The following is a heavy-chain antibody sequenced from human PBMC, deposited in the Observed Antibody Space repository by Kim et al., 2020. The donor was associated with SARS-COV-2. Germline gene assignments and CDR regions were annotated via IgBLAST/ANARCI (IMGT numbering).Heavy chain of an antibody. Sequence: GGSLRLSCAASGFTFSSYWMSWVRQAPGKGLEWVANIKQDGSEKYYVDSVKGRFTISRDNAKNSLYLQMNSLRAEDTAVYYCARESTVTTRWGYYYYYMDVWGKGTTVTDSS. CDR3: ARESTVTTRWGYYYYYMDV. D-gene: IGHD4-4*01. CDR1: GFTFSSYW. J-gene: IGHJ6*03. V-gene: IGHV3-7*01. CDR2: IKQDGSEK.